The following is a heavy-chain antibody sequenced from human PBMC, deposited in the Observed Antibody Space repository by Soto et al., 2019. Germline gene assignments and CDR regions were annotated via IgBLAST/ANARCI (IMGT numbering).Heavy chain of an antibody. CDR3: ARHREYSGHGAFDY. CDR2: IYYSGST. CDR1: GCSISSSSYY. Sequence: PSETLSLTCTVSGCSISSSSYYWGWIRQPPGKGLEWIGSIYYSGSTYYNPSLKSRVTISVDTSKNQFSLKLSSVTAADTAVYYCARHREYSGHGAFDYWGQGTLVTVSS. D-gene: IGHD5-12*01. J-gene: IGHJ4*02. V-gene: IGHV4-39*01.